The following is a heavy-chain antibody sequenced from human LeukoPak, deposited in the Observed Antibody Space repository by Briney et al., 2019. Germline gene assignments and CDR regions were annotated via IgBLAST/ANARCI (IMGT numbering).Heavy chain of an antibody. D-gene: IGHD5-18*01. CDR2: XXYDGSNK. V-gene: IGHV3-30*18. Sequence: GGSLRLSCAASGFTFSSYGMHWVRQAPGKGLEXXXXXXYDGSNKYYAXXVKXRITISRDNSKNTLYLQMNSLRAEDTAVYYCAKDTLTRGYSYGYYFDYWGQGTLVTVSS. CDR1: GFTFSSYG. CDR3: AKDTLTRGYSYGYYFDY. J-gene: IGHJ4*02.